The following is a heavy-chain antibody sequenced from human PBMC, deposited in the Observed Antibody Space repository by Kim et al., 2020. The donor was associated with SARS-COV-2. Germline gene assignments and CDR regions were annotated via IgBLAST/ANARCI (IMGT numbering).Heavy chain of an antibody. CDR1: GYSISSGYY. Sequence: SETLSLTCTVSGYSISSGYYWGWIRQPPGKGLEWIGSIYHSGSTYYNPSLKSRVTISVDTSKNQFSLKLSSVTAADTAVYYCARAAFYLKQPQYYYYGMDVWGQGTTVTVSS. J-gene: IGHJ6*02. V-gene: IGHV4-38-2*02. CDR2: IYHSGST. CDR3: ARAAFYLKQPQYYYYGMDV. D-gene: IGHD6-13*01.